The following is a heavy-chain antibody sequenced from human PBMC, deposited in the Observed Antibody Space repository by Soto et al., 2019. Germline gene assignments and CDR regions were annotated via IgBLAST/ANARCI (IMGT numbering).Heavy chain of an antibody. V-gene: IGHV1-69*13. Sequence: SVKVSCKASGGTFSSYAISWVRQAPGQGLEWMGGIIPIFGTANYAQKFQGRVTITADESTSTAYMELSSLRSEDTAVYYCARDSYRYCSSTSCYSSGSLISNNWFDPWGQGTLVTVS. CDR2: IIPIFGTA. J-gene: IGHJ5*02. D-gene: IGHD2-2*01. CDR3: ARDSYRYCSSTSCYSSGSLISNNWFDP. CDR1: GGTFSSYA.